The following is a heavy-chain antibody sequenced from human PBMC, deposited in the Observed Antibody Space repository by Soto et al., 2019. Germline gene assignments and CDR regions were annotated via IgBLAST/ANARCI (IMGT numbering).Heavy chain of an antibody. V-gene: IGHV4-59*01. J-gene: IGHJ5*02. CDR1: GGSISSYY. D-gene: IGHD3-10*01. Sequence: SETLSLTCTVSGGSISSYYWSWIRQPPGKGLEWIGYIYYSGSTNYNPSLKSRVTISVDTSKNQFSLKLSSVTAADTAVYYCARASFYGSGTFPRFDPWGQGTLVTVSS. CDR2: IYYSGST. CDR3: ARASFYGSGTFPRFDP.